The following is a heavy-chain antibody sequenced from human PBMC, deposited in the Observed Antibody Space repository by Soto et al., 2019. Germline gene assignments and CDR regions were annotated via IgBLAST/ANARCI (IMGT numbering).Heavy chain of an antibody. J-gene: IGHJ4*02. CDR2: IRDSGDST. D-gene: IGHD6-13*01. V-gene: IGHV3-23*01. CDR1: GVTFDNYG. Sequence: GGSLRLSCVVSGVTFDNYGMSWVRQAPGKGLEWVSAIRDSGDSTYYADFVRGRFTISRDNSKNTLYMQMNSLRAEDTAVYYCAKDPWGQQLEPPDYWGQGTLVTSPQ. CDR3: AKDPWGQQLEPPDY.